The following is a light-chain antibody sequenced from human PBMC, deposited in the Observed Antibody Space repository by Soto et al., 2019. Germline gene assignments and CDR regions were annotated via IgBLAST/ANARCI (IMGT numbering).Light chain of an antibody. CDR1: QSVGNN. CDR3: QQYNYWPPLYT. J-gene: IGKJ2*01. Sequence: EIVMTQSPATLSVSPGERATLSCRACQSVGNNLAWYQQKPGQAPRLLIYGASTRATGIPDRFSGSGSGTEFTLTISSLQSEDFAVYYCQQYNYWPPLYTFGQGTKLEIK. CDR2: GAS. V-gene: IGKV3-15*01.